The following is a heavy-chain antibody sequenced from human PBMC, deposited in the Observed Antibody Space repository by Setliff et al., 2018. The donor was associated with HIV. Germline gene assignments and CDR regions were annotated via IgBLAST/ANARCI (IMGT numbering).Heavy chain of an antibody. Sequence: SETLSLTCTVSGVSISNYYWSWIRQPAGKGLEWIGRIYTSGNTNYNPSLKSRVTMSVDTSKKQFSLKLTSVTAADTAVYYCAGHFYYAGSGIWAGLDSWGQGTLVTVSS. D-gene: IGHD3-10*01. CDR3: AGHFYYAGSGIWAGLDS. CDR2: IYTSGNT. V-gene: IGHV4-4*07. J-gene: IGHJ4*02. CDR1: GVSISNYY.